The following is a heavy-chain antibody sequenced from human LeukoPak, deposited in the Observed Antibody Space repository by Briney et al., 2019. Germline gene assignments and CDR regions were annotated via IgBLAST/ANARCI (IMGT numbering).Heavy chain of an antibody. J-gene: IGHJ4*02. CDR2: ISSGGDNT. V-gene: IGHV3-23*01. CDR1: GFTFNTYG. D-gene: IGHD5-18*01. Sequence: PGGSLRLSCAATGFTFNTYGMSWVRQAPGKGLEWVSVISSGGDNTYYADSVKGRFTISRDASKNTLFLHMNSLRAEDTAVYYCARDGYSSRLHYWVQGTLVTVSS. CDR3: ARDGYSSRLHY.